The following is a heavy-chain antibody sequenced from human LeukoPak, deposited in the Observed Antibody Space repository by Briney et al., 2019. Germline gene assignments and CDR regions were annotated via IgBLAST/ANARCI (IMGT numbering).Heavy chain of an antibody. Sequence: SETLSLTCTVSGGSIRGFYWSWIRQPPEKGLEWVGYIYHSGSTTYNPSLKSRVTISVDTSKNQFSLKLSSVTAADPAVYYCARVRHGHYTHPYLDYWGQGPLVPVSS. J-gene: IGHJ4*02. CDR2: IYHSGST. D-gene: IGHD4-17*01. CDR3: ARVRHGHYTHPYLDY. V-gene: IGHV4-59*01. CDR1: GGSIRGFY.